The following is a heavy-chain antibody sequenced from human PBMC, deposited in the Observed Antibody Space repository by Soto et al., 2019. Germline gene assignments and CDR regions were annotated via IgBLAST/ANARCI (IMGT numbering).Heavy chain of an antibody. J-gene: IGHJ4*02. CDR2: IKSKTDGGTT. V-gene: IGHV3-15*07. D-gene: IGHD6-19*01. CDR1: GFTFSNAW. CDR3: TTAPIPLYYSSGWNYFDY. Sequence: EVQLVESGGGLVKPGGSLRLSCAASGFTFSNAWMNWVRQAPGKGLEWVGRIKSKTDGGTTDYAAPVKGRFTISRDDSKNTLYLQMNSLKTEDTAVYYCTTAPIPLYYSSGWNYFDYWGQGTLVTVSS.